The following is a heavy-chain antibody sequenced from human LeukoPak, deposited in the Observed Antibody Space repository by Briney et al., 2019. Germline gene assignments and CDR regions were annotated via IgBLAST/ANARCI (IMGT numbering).Heavy chain of an antibody. D-gene: IGHD4-23*01. CDR2: IRSNGATA. Sequence: GGSLRLSCAASGFSFSSFAMTWVRQAPGKGLERVSTIRSNGATAYNADSVKGRFTISRDNSKNTVYLQMNSLRDEDTAVYYCARDYGGIKTDYWGQGTLVTVSS. J-gene: IGHJ4*02. CDR1: GFSFSSFA. CDR3: ARDYGGIKTDY. V-gene: IGHV3-23*01.